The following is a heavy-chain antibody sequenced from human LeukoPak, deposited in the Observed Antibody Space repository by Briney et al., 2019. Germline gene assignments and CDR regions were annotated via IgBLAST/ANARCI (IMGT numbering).Heavy chain of an antibody. CDR3: ARYSGSYVDAFDI. Sequence: SSETLSLTCIVSGGSISSSSYHWGWIRQPPGKGLEWIGSIFYTGTTYYSPSLRSRLTMSVDTSKNQFSLKLSSVTAADTAVYFFARYSGSYVDAFDIWGQGTMVTVSS. CDR2: IFYTGTT. V-gene: IGHV4-39*07. J-gene: IGHJ3*02. D-gene: IGHD1-26*01. CDR1: GGSISSSSYH.